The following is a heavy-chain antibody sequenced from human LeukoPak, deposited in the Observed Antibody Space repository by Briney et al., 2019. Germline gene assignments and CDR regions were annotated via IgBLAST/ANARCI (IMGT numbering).Heavy chain of an antibody. V-gene: IGHV3-30*04. J-gene: IGHJ4*02. CDR1: GFTFSSYT. Sequence: PGRSLRLSCAASGFTFSSYTMHWVRQAPGKGLEWVAVISYDATNKYYANSVKGRFTISRDNSKNTLSLQMDSLRTEDTAVYYCARELDATMTHGYFDYWGQGTLVTVSS. CDR2: ISYDATNK. D-gene: IGHD5-24*01. CDR3: ARELDATMTHGYFDY.